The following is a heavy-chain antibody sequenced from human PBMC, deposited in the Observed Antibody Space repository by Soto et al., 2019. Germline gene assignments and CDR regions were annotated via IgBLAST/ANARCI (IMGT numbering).Heavy chain of an antibody. Sequence: QVQLVQSGAEVKKPGSSVKVSCKASGGTFSSYAISWVRQAPGQGLEWMGGIIPIFGTANYAQKFQGRVTITADESKRTAYMELNSLRSEDTAVYYCARGERGYAAFDIWGQGTMVTVSS. V-gene: IGHV1-69*01. CDR2: IIPIFGTA. D-gene: IGHD5-12*01. CDR1: GGTFSSYA. CDR3: ARGERGYAAFDI. J-gene: IGHJ3*02.